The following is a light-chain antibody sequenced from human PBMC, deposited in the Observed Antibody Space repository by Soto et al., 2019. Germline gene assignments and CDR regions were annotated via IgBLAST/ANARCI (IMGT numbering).Light chain of an antibody. Sequence: EAVLTQSPGTLSLSLGERATLSCRASQSVSNSYLAWYQQKPGQAPRLLIYGASSRATGIPDRFSGSGSGTDFTLTISRLEPEDLAVYYCQQYGSSPRTLGQGTKLEI. J-gene: IGKJ2*01. CDR3: QQYGSSPRT. CDR2: GAS. V-gene: IGKV3-20*01. CDR1: QSVSNSY.